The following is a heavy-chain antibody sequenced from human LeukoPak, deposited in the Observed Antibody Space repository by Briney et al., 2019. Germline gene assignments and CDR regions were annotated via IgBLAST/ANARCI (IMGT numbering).Heavy chain of an antibody. Sequence: GGSLRLSCAASGFTVSSNYMSWVRQAPGKGLEWVSVIYSGGSTYYADSVKGRFTISRDTSKNTLYLQMNSLRAEDTAVYYCARYDYYDSSGYKIAEYFQHWGQGTLVTVSS. V-gene: IGHV3-53*01. CDR2: IYSGGST. CDR3: ARYDYYDSSGYKIAEYFQH. D-gene: IGHD3-22*01. CDR1: GFTVSSNY. J-gene: IGHJ1*01.